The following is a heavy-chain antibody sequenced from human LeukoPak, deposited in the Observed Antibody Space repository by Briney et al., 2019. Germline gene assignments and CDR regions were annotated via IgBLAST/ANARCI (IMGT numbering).Heavy chain of an antibody. Sequence: SETLSLTCTVSGGSISSSSYYWGWIRQPPGKGLEWIGSIYYSGSTYYNPSLKSRVTISVDTSKNQFSLKLSSVTAADTAVYYCARGGLSYGNYYDSSGQRSYFDYWGQGTLVTVSS. CDR3: ARGGLSYGNYYDSSGQRSYFDY. J-gene: IGHJ4*02. CDR1: GGSISSSSYY. V-gene: IGHV4-39*07. D-gene: IGHD3-22*01. CDR2: IYYSGST.